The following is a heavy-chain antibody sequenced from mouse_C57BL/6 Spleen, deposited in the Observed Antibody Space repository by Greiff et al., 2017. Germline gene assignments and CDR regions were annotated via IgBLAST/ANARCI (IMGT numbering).Heavy chain of an antibody. J-gene: IGHJ3*01. V-gene: IGHV5-4*03. Sequence: EVKLVESGGGLVKPGGSLKLSCAASGFTFSSYAMSWVRQTPEKRLEWVATISDGGSYTYYPDNVKGRFTISRDNAKNNLYLQMSHLKSEDTAMYYSARRWWFAYWGQGTLVTVSA. CDR3: ARRWWFAY. CDR2: ISDGGSYT. CDR1: GFTFSSYA.